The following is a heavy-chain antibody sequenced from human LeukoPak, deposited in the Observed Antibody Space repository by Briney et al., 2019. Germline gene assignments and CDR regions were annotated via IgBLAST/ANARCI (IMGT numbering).Heavy chain of an antibody. CDR3: ARDHPVLRYFDWSTNDAFDI. V-gene: IGHV3-23*01. CDR2: ISGSGGST. CDR1: GFTFSSYA. D-gene: IGHD3-9*01. Sequence: PGGSLRLSCAASGFTFSSYAMSWVRQAPGKGLEWVSAISGSGGSTYYADSVKGRFTISRDNAKNSLYLQMNSLRAEDTAVYYCARDHPVLRYFDWSTNDAFDIWGQGTMVTVSS. J-gene: IGHJ3*02.